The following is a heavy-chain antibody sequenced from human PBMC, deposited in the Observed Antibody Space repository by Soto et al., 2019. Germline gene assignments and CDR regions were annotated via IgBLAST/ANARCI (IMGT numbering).Heavy chain of an antibody. CDR2: ISYDGSNK. J-gene: IGHJ2*01. CDR1: GFTFSSYG. D-gene: IGHD6-19*01. CDR3: ASPGYSSGWFDWYFDL. Sequence: GGSRRLACAAAGFTFSSYGMHLVSQAQGKGLEWVAVISYDGSNKYYADSVKGRFTISRDNSKNTLYLQMNSLRAEDTAVYYCASPGYSSGWFDWYFDLWGRGTLVTVSS. V-gene: IGHV3-30*03.